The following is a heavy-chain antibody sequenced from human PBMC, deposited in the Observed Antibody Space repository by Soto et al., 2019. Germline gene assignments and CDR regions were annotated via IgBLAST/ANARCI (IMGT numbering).Heavy chain of an antibody. CDR3: ASHGITGTWVYYYGMDV. CDR1: GGTFSSYA. J-gene: IGHJ6*02. V-gene: IGHV1-69*11. Sequence: QVQLVQSGAEVKKPGSSVKVSCKGSGGTFSSYAISWVRQAPGQGLEWMGGIIPILGTADYAQKFQGRVTITADESTSTAYMELSSRRSEDTAVYYCASHGITGTWVYYYGMDVWGQGTTVTVSS. CDR2: IIPILGTA. D-gene: IGHD1-7*01.